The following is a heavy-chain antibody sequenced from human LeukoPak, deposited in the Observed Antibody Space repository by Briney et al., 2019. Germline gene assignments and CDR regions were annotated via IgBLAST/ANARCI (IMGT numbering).Heavy chain of an antibody. V-gene: IGHV3-23*01. CDR3: AQYSSGWYDY. CDR2: IGHDGRTT. Sequence: GGSLRLSCAASGCTFKSFAMSWVRQAPGKGLEWVSGIGHDGRTTFYADSVRGRFTISRDNSRDTLFLQMNSLTAEDTAVYYFAQYSSGWYDYWGQGTLVTVSS. CDR1: GCTFKSFA. D-gene: IGHD6-19*01. J-gene: IGHJ4*02.